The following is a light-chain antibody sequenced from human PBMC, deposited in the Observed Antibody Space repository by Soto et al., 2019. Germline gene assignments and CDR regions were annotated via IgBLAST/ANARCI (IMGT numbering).Light chain of an antibody. J-gene: IGKJ1*01. CDR1: QAISNN. CDR2: DAS. CDR3: QQANDLPPT. Sequence: SVMTQSPVTLSLSPGERVTLSCRASQAISNNLAWYQQKPGQAPRLLIFDASTRATGITARFSGSGSGTEFTLTISVLHSEDVAVYYCQQANDLPPTFGQGTRV. V-gene: IGKV3-15*01.